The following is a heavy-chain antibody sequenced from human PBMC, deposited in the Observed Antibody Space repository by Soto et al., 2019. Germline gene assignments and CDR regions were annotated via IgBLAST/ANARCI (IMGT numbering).Heavy chain of an antibody. Sequence: PGESLKISCKGSGYSFTNYYIAWVRQMPGKGLEWMGIIYPGDSGTRYSPSFQGQVTISADKSISTAYLQWTSLKASDTAVYYCAIYGGNSVYFDYWGQGTLVTVSS. CDR2: IYPGDSGT. D-gene: IGHD4-17*01. CDR1: GYSFTNYY. J-gene: IGHJ4*02. CDR3: AIYGGNSVYFDY. V-gene: IGHV5-51*01.